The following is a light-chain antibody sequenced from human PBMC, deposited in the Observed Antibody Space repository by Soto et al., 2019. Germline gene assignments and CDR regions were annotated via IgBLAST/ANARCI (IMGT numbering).Light chain of an antibody. CDR3: QQYGSSPT. V-gene: IGKV3-20*01. J-gene: IGKJ5*01. CDR1: RSVSSN. CDR2: GAS. Sequence: ESVLTQSPSTLSLSPGESATLSCRATRSVSSNLAWYQQKPGQAPRLLIYGASSRATGIPDRFSGSGSGTDFTLTISRLEPEDFAVYYCQQYGSSPTFGQGTRLEIK.